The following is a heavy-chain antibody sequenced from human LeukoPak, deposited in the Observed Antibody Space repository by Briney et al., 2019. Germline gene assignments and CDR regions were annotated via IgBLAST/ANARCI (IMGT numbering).Heavy chain of an antibody. D-gene: IGHD4-23*01. CDR1: GGSISSYY. CDR3: ARGTNSWAIGD. CDR2: IYYSGST. J-gene: IGHJ4*02. V-gene: IGHV4-59*01. Sequence: SETLSLTCTVSGGSISSYYWSWIRQPPGKGLEWIGYIYYSGSTNYNPSLKSRVTISVDTSKNQFSLKLSSVTAADTAVYYCARGTNSWAIGDWGQGTLVTVSS.